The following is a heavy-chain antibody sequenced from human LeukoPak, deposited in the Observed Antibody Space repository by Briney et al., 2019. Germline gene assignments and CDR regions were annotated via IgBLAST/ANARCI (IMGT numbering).Heavy chain of an antibody. V-gene: IGHV3-43*02. J-gene: IGHJ4*02. CDR2: ISGDGGST. Sequence: GGSLRLSCAASGFTFDDYAMHGIRQAPGKGLEWVSLISGDGGSTFYADSVKGRFTIPRDNSKNSLYLQMNSLRTEDTALYYCAKDSLKYYGSGSYSGIDYWGQGSLVTVSS. CDR3: AKDSLKYYGSGSYSGIDY. D-gene: IGHD3-10*01. CDR1: GFTFDDYA.